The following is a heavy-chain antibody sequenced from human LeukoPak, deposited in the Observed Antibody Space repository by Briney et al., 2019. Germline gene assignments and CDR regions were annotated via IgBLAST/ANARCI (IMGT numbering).Heavy chain of an antibody. Sequence: QAGGSLRLSCAASGFGMHWVRQAPGKGLEWVSFIRYDESNKYYADSVRGRFTISRDNSKNTLYLQMNSLRAEDTAVYYCARETPKGTNPDYWGQGTLVTVSS. V-gene: IGHV3-30*02. D-gene: IGHD1-14*01. CDR2: IRYDESNK. CDR3: ARETPKGTNPDY. CDR1: GFG. J-gene: IGHJ4*02.